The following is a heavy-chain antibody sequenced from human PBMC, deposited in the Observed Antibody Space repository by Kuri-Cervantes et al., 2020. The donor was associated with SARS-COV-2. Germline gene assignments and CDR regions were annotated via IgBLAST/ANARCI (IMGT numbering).Heavy chain of an antibody. D-gene: IGHD3-3*01. Sequence: ASVKVSCKASGYTFTSYGISWVRQAPGQGLEWMGWISAYNGNTNYAQKFQGRVTMTEDTSTDTAYMELSSLRSEDTAVYYCATDFAIFGVVPPGYWGQGTLVTVSS. J-gene: IGHJ4*02. CDR2: ISAYNGNT. V-gene: IGHV1-18*01. CDR1: GYTFTSYG. CDR3: ATDFAIFGVVPPGY.